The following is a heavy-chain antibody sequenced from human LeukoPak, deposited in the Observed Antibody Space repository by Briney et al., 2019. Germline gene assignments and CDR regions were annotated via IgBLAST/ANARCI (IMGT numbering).Heavy chain of an antibody. V-gene: IGHV3-48*02. J-gene: IGHJ4*02. CDR2: ISSGSGTI. CDR1: GFTFSDYS. Sequence: GGSLRLSCAASGFTFSDYSMSWVRQTPGKGLEWVSYISSGSGTIYYAGSVKGRFTFSRDNDKKSLYLQMNSLRDEDTAVYYCARFLRFLDYWGQGTLVTVSS. D-gene: IGHD3-3*01. CDR3: ARFLRFLDY.